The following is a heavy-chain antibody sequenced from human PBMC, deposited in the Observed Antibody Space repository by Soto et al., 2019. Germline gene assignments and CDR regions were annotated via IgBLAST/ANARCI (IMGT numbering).Heavy chain of an antibody. CDR2: IRSKAYGGTA. Sequence: GGALRLSCCASGFTFGDYAMSWVRQAPGKGLEWVGFIRSKAYGGTAEYAASVKGRFTISRDDSKSIAYLQMNSLKTEDTAMYFCTRDQPITPWGQGTMVTVSS. CDR1: GFTFGDYA. CDR3: TRDQPITP. J-gene: IGHJ3*01. D-gene: IGHD3-10*01. V-gene: IGHV3-49*04.